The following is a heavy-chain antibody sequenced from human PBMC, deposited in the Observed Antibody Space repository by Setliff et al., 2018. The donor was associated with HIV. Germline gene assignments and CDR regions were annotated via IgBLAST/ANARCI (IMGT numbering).Heavy chain of an antibody. CDR3: ARVRYMAAAALFDY. Sequence: GGSLRLSCAASGFSFSDYYMSWVRQAPGKGLEWLSYISSNSGSYTSYADSVKGRFTISRDNAKNTLYLQMNSLRDEDTAVYHCARVRYMAAAALFDYWGQGTLVT. CDR2: ISSNSGSYT. D-gene: IGHD6-13*01. CDR1: GFSFSDYY. V-gene: IGHV3-11*06. J-gene: IGHJ4*02.